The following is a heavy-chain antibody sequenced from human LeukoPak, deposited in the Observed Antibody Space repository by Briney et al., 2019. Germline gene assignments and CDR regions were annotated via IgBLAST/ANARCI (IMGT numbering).Heavy chain of an antibody. Sequence: PGGSLRLSCAASGFIFSDYSMGWVRQAPGKGLEWVSSITTSRDQYHADSVKGRFTVSRDNAKSSVYLRMDSLRADDTAVYYCARDSYCPNDVCYDYWGQGVLVTVS. D-gene: IGHD2-8*01. J-gene: IGHJ4*02. V-gene: IGHV3-21*06. CDR3: ARDSYCPNDVCYDY. CDR2: ITTSRDQ. CDR1: GFIFSDYS.